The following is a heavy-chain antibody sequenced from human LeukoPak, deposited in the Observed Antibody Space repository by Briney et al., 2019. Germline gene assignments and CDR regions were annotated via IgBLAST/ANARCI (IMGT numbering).Heavy chain of an antibody. CDR1: GFTFNNVW. CDR2: IKSKTNGGTT. D-gene: IGHD3-22*01. Sequence: PGGSLRLSCAASGFTFNNVWMNWGRQASGKGLEWVGRIKSKTNGGTTEYAAPVKGRFTILRDDSKNTLYLQMNSLKTEDTAVYYCMLGSGSYDSSDFDYWGQGTLVTVSS. J-gene: IGHJ4*02. CDR3: MLGSGSYDSSDFDY. V-gene: IGHV3-15*07.